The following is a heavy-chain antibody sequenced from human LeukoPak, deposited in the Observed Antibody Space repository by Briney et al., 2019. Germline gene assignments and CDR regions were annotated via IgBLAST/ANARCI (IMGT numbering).Heavy chain of an antibody. CDR3: AKGYYDYVWGSYRYIPDY. CDR1: GFTFSNYA. D-gene: IGHD3-16*02. CDR2: ISGSGGST. Sequence: PGGSLRLSCAASGFTFSNYAMSWVRQAPGKGLEWVSAISGSGGSTYYADSVKGRFTISRDNSKNTMYLQMNSVRAEDTAVYCCAKGYYDYVWGSYRYIPDYWGQGTRVTVSS. V-gene: IGHV3-23*01. J-gene: IGHJ4*02.